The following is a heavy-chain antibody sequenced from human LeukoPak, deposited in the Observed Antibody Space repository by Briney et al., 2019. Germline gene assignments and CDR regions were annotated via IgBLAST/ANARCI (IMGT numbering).Heavy chain of an antibody. Sequence: SETLSLTCTVSGGSISSYYWSWIRQPAGKGLEWIGRIYTSGSTNYNPSLKSRVTMSVDTSKNQFSLKLSSVTAADTAVYYCARARYCSSTSCSVCRDWFDPWGQGTLVTVSS. CDR2: IYTSGST. D-gene: IGHD2-2*01. V-gene: IGHV4-4*07. CDR1: GGSISSYY. J-gene: IGHJ5*02. CDR3: ARARYCSSTSCSVCRDWFDP.